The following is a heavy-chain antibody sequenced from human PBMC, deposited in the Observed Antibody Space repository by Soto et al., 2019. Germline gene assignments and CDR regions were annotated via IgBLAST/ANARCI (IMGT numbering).Heavy chain of an antibody. CDR2: INPNSGGT. Sequence: ASVKVSCKASGYTFTGYYMHWVRQAPGQGLEWMGWINPNSGGTNYAQKFQGWVTMTRDTSISTAYMELSRLRSDDTAVYYCARDRPYCSSTSCHALGAFDIWGQGTMVTVSS. CDR1: GYTFTGYY. CDR3: ARDRPYCSSTSCHALGAFDI. V-gene: IGHV1-2*04. J-gene: IGHJ3*02. D-gene: IGHD2-2*01.